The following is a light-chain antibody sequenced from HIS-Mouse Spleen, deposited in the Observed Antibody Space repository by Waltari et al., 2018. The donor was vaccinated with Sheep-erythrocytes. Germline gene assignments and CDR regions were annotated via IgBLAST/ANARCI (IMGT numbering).Light chain of an antibody. V-gene: IGLV2-23*01. CDR2: EGS. J-gene: IGLJ2*01. CDR1: SSDVGSYNL. Sequence: QSALTQPASVSGSPGQSITIPCTGTSSDVGSYNLVPWYQQHPGKAPNRRIYEGSKRPSGVSNRFSGSKSGNTASLTISGLQAEDEADYYCCSYAGSSSLVFGGGTKLTVL. CDR3: CSYAGSSSLV.